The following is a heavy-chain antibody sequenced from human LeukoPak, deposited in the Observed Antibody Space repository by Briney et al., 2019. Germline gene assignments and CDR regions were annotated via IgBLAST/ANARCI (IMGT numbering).Heavy chain of an antibody. CDR2: INPNSGGT. V-gene: IGHV1-2*02. CDR1: GYTFTGYY. D-gene: IGHD3-22*01. J-gene: IGHJ6*02. Sequence: GASVKVSCKASGYTFTGYYMHWVRQAPGQGLEWMGWINPNSGGTNYAQKFQGRVTTTRDTSISTAYMELSRLRSDDTAVYYCARDSSPGYYYDSSGYYRLYGMDVWGQGTTVTVSS. CDR3: ARDSSPGYYYDSSGYYRLYGMDV.